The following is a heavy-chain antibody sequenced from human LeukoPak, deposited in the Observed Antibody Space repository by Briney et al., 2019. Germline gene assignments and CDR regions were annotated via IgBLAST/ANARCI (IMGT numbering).Heavy chain of an antibody. CDR1: GYTFTGYY. J-gene: IGHJ4*02. Sequence: ASVKVSCKASGYTFTGYYMHWVRQAPGQGLEWMGWINPNSGGTNYAQKFQGRVTMTRDTSVSTAYMELSRLRSDDTAVYYCARNFYFDSSGYYHYWGQGTLVTVSS. D-gene: IGHD3-22*01. CDR3: ARNFYFDSSGYYHY. V-gene: IGHV1-2*02. CDR2: INPNSGGT.